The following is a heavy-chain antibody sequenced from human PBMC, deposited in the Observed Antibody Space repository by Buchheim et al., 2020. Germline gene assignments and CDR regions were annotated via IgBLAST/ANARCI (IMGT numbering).Heavy chain of an antibody. CDR2: TYYNGIA. J-gene: IGHJ4*02. CDR3: VRHTFGSYYFDY. CDR1: GRSIISSSYY. V-gene: IGHV4-39*01. D-gene: IGHD3-16*01. Sequence: QLQLQESGPGLVKPSETLSLTCSVSGRSIISSSYYWGWIRQPPGKGLEWIGSTYYNGIAYYNPSLKNRFTILVDPAKQKFLLQLTSVTAADTAVYYCVRHTFGSYYFDYWGQGTL.